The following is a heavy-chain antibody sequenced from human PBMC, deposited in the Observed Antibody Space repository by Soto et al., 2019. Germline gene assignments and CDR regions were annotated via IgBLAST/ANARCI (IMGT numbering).Heavy chain of an antibody. D-gene: IGHD3-22*01. CDR2: IYNSGNT. V-gene: IGHV4-30-2*01. Sequence: SDTLSLTCAVSGGSISSGGYSWSWVRQPPGKGLEWIGDIYNSGNTYYNPSLKSRVTRSVSRYKNKFSLKLSSVTAVDTAGDSCARWYYGESSGYYYPNWFDPWGQGTLVAVSS. J-gene: IGHJ5*02. CDR1: GGSISSGGYS. CDR3: ARWYYGESSGYYYPNWFDP.